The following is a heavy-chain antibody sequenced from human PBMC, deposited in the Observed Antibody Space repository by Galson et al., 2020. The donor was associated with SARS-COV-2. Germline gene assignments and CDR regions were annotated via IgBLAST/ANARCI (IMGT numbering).Heavy chain of an antibody. Sequence: APGQGLEWMGGIIPIFGTANYAQKFQGRVTITTDESTSTAYMELSSLRSEDTAVYYCARVAGFDDFWSGYYSYYYMDVWGKGTTVTVSS. CDR2: IIPIFGTA. V-gene: IGHV1-69*05. J-gene: IGHJ6*03. CDR3: ARVAGFDDFWSGYYSYYYMDV. D-gene: IGHD3-3*01.